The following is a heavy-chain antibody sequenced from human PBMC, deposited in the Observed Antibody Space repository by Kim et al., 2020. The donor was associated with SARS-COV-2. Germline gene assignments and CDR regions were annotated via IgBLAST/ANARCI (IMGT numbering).Heavy chain of an antibody. Sequence: SGVPTYYVDPVKGRFTISRDSSKNTLYLLMNSLRAEDTAVYYCAKEWWVGWGQGTLVTVSS. D-gene: IGHD3-10*01. CDR3: AKEWWVG. V-gene: IGHV3-23*01. J-gene: IGHJ4*02. CDR2: SGVPT.